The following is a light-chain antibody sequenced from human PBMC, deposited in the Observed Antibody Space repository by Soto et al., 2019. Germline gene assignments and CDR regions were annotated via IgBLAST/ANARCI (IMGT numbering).Light chain of an antibody. CDR1: QDISNY. J-gene: IGKJ4*01. Sequence: DIQMTQSPSSLSPSVGDRVTITCQASQDISNYLNWYQQKPGKAPKLLIYDASNLETGVPSRFSGSGSGTDFTFTISRLQPEDIATYYCQQYDNLPLTFGGGTKVEIK. V-gene: IGKV1-33*01. CDR2: DAS. CDR3: QQYDNLPLT.